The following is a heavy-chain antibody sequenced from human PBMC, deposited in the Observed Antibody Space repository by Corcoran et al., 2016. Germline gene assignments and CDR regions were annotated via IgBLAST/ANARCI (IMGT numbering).Heavy chain of an antibody. CDR1: GFTFSSYS. CDR3: ARARPFGVVIIGVDY. Sequence: EVQLVESGGGLVKPGGSLRLSCAASGFTFSSYSMNWVRQAPGKGLEWVSSISSSSSYIYYADSVKGRFTISRDNAKNSLYLQMNSLRAEDTAVYYCARARPFGVVIIGVDYWGQGTLVTVSS. J-gene: IGHJ4*02. CDR2: ISSSSSYI. D-gene: IGHD3-3*01. V-gene: IGHV3-21*01.